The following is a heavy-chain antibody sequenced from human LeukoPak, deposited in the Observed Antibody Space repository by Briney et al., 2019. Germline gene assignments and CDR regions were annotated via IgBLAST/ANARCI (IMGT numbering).Heavy chain of an antibody. CDR3: ARDHIVVVTASPLGAFDI. CDR2: INHSGST. CDR1: GGSISSYY. Sequence: SETLSLTCAVSGGSISSYYWSWIRQPPGKGLEWIGEINHSGSTNYNPSLKSRVTISVDTSKNQFSLKLSSVTAADTAVYYCARDHIVVVTASPLGAFDIWGQGTMVTVSS. J-gene: IGHJ3*02. D-gene: IGHD2-21*02. V-gene: IGHV4-34*01.